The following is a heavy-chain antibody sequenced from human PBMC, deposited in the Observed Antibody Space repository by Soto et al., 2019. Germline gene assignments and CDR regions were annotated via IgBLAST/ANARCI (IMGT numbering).Heavy chain of an antibody. Sequence: ASETLSLTCTVSGGSISSGGYSWTWIRQSPGKGLEWIGYTYQSGSAYYNPSLKSRVTISVDRSKNQFSLNLTSVTAADTAVYYCARDYYGMDVWGQGTTVTVSS. CDR3: ARDYYGMDV. J-gene: IGHJ6*02. CDR2: TYQSGSA. CDR1: GGSISSGGYS. V-gene: IGHV4-30-2*06.